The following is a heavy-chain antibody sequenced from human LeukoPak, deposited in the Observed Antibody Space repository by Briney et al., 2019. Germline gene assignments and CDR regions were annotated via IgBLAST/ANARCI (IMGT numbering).Heavy chain of an antibody. Sequence: SGGSLRLSCAASGFTFSSYGKHWVRQAPGKGLEWVAVIWYDGSNKYYADSVKGRFTISRDNSKNTLYLQMNSLRAEDTAVYYCARGVAVAGGFAFDYWGQGTLVTVSS. D-gene: IGHD6-19*01. J-gene: IGHJ4*02. CDR3: ARGVAVAGGFAFDY. V-gene: IGHV3-33*01. CDR1: GFTFSSYG. CDR2: IWYDGSNK.